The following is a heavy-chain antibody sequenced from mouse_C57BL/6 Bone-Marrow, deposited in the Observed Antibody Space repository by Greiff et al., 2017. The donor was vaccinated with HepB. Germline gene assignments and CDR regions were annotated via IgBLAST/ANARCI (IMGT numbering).Heavy chain of an antibody. Sequence: EVKVEESGPGLVKPSQSLSLTCSVTGYSITSGYYWNWIRQFPGNKLEWMGYISYDGSNNYNPSLKNRISITRYTSKNQFFLKLNSVTTEDTATYYCAREAGKYFDYWGQGTTLTVSS. J-gene: IGHJ2*01. CDR3: AREAGKYFDY. D-gene: IGHD4-1*01. CDR2: ISYDGSN. V-gene: IGHV3-6*01. CDR1: GYSITSGYY.